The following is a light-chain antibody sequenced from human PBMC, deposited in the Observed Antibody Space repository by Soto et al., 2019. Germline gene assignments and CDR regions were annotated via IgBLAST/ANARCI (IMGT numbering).Light chain of an antibody. Sequence: EVVLTQSPGTLSLSPGERASLSCRASQSVSNNYLAWYQQKPGQSPTLLIFGSTDRATGIPDRFSGSGSGNDFTLPISRLEPEDFAVYYCQQYGSSPPYTFGQGTKLEIK. J-gene: IGKJ2*01. CDR1: QSVSNNY. CDR2: GST. V-gene: IGKV3-20*01. CDR3: QQYGSSPPYT.